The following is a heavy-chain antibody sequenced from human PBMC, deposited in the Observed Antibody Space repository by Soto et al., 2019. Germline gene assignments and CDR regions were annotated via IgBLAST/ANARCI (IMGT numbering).Heavy chain of an antibody. V-gene: IGHV5-10-1*01. Sequence: PGESLKISCXGSGYSFTSYWISWVRQMPGKGLEWMGRIDPSDSYTNYSPSFQGHVTISADKSISTAYLQWSSLKASDTAMYYCARHPRRVLVVAATRRGSGSNWFDPWGQGTLVTVSS. D-gene: IGHD2-15*01. CDR2: IDPSDSYT. CDR3: ARHPRRVLVVAATRRGSGSNWFDP. J-gene: IGHJ5*02. CDR1: GYSFTSYW.